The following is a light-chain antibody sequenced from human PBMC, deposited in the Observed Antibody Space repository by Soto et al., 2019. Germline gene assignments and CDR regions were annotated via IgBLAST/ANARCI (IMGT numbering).Light chain of an antibody. CDR2: GAS. J-gene: IGKJ4*01. Sequence: EIVMTQSPATLSVSPGERATLSCRASQSVSSNLAWFQQKPGQAPMLLIYGASTRATGIPARFSGSGSGTEFTLTIGSLQSEDFAFYYCQQYNDWPLTFGGGTKVEIK. V-gene: IGKV3-15*01. CDR3: QQYNDWPLT. CDR1: QSVSSN.